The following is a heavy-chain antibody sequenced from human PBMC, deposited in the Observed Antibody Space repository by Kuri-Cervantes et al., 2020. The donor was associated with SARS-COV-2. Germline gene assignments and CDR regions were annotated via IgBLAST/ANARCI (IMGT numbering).Heavy chain of an antibody. CDR3: ARSRAMIVAQADAFDI. CDR1: GGSVSSGSYY. V-gene: IGHV4-39*01. Sequence: SETLSLTCIVSGGSVSSGSYYWGWIRQPPGKGLEWIGSIYYSGSTYYNPSLKSRVTIYVDTSKNQFSLKLSSVTAADTAVYYCARSRAMIVAQADAFDIWGQGTMVTVSS. CDR2: IYYSGST. D-gene: IGHD3-22*01. J-gene: IGHJ3*02.